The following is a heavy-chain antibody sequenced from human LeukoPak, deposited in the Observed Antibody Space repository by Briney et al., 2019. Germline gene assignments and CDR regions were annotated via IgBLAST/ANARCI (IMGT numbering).Heavy chain of an antibody. D-gene: IGHD2-2*01. J-gene: IGHJ5*02. Sequence: GESLQISCKGSGYSFTSYWIGWVRQMPGKGLEWMGIIYPGDSDTRYSPSFQGQVTISADKSISTAYLQWSSLKASDTAMYYCARRLGVPAATEFDPLTWFDPWGQGTLVTVSS. CDR3: ARRLGVPAATEFDPLTWFDP. CDR1: GYSFTSYW. CDR2: IYPGDSDT. V-gene: IGHV5-51*01.